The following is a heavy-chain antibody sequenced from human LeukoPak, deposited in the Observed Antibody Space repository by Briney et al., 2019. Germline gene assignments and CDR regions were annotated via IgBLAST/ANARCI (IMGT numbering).Heavy chain of an antibody. CDR1: GGTFSSYA. Sequence: VKVSCKASGGTFSSYAISWVRQAPGQGLEWMGRIIPIFGTANYAQKFQGRVTITTDESTSTAYMELSSLRSEDTAVYYCARDPDNWNDRHFDYWGQGTLVTVSS. V-gene: IGHV1-69*05. J-gene: IGHJ4*02. CDR3: ARDPDNWNDRHFDY. D-gene: IGHD1-1*01. CDR2: IIPIFGTA.